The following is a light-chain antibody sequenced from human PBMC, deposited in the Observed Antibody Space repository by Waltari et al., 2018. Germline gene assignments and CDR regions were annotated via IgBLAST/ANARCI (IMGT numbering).Light chain of an antibody. CDR3: MQATYWPWT. J-gene: IGKJ1*01. Sequence: DAVMTQSPLSLPVTLGQPASISCMPSQSLVSSDGNTYLSWFQQRPGQSPRRLIYTVSNRDSGVPDRFSGSGSGTDFTLKISRVEAEDVGVYYCMQATYWPWTFGQGTKVEIK. CDR2: TVS. V-gene: IGKV2-30*01. CDR1: QSLVSSDGNTY.